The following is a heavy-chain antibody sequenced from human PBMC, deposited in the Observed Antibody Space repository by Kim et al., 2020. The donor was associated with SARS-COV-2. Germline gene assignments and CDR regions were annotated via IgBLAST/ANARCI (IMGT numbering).Heavy chain of an antibody. Sequence: GGSLRLSCAASGFTFDDYAMHWVRQAPGKGLEWVSGISWNSGSVGYAESVKGRFTISRDNAKNSLYLQMNSLRGEDTAFYYCVKAPFRTSTVATYYFDYWGQGTLVTVSA. J-gene: IGHJ4*02. CDR3: VKAPFRTSTVATYYFDY. CDR1: GFTFDDYA. D-gene: IGHD5-12*01. V-gene: IGHV3-9*01. CDR2: ISWNSGSV.